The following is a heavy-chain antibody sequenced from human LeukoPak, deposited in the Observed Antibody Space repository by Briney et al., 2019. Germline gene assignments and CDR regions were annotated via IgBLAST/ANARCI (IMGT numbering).Heavy chain of an antibody. CDR1: GFTFSSYS. D-gene: IGHD1-26*01. J-gene: IGHJ4*02. CDR3: ALGNSGGYLRSF. Sequence: GGSLRPSCAASGFTFSSYSMNWVRQAPGKGLEWVSAISGSGGSTYYADSVKGRFTISRDNSKNTLYLQMNSLRAEDTAVYYCALGNSGGYLRSFGGQGTLVTVSS. CDR2: ISGSGGST. V-gene: IGHV3-23*01.